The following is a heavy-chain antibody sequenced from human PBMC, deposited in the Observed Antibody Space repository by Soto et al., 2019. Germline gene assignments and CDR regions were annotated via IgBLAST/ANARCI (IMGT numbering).Heavy chain of an antibody. CDR3: AKDDLLWFGESQSMDV. D-gene: IGHD3-10*01. CDR1: GFTFSSYG. V-gene: IGHV3-30*18. Sequence: GGSLRLSCAASGFTFSSYGMHWVRQAPGKGLEWVAVISYGGSNKYYADSVKGRFTISRDNSKNTLYLQMNSLRAEDTAVYYCAKDDLLWFGESQSMDVWGQGTTVTVSS. J-gene: IGHJ6*02. CDR2: ISYGGSNK.